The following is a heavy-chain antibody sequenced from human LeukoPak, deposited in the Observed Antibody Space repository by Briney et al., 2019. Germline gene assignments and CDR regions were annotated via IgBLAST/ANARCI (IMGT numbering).Heavy chain of an antibody. J-gene: IGHJ6*03. V-gene: IGHV3-30*03. Sequence: GGSLRLSCAASGFTFSNYAMIWVRQAPGKGLEWVAVISYDGSNKYYADSVKGRFTISRDNSKNTLYLQMNSLRAEDTAVYYCATNYGSGSYYNDYYYYYMDVWGKGTTVTISS. CDR3: ATNYGSGSYYNDYYYYYMDV. CDR2: ISYDGSNK. D-gene: IGHD3-10*01. CDR1: GFTFSNYA.